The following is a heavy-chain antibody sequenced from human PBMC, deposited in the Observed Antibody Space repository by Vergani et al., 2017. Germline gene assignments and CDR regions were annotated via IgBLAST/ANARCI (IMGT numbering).Heavy chain of an antibody. Sequence: EVQLLESGGALVQPGGSLRLSCEASGFTFTDYAMSWIRQAPGRGLEWISAISASSGTTFYADSVKSRVTISKDLSINILYLDITSLITEDTAIYSCAKDRRDYGSEYHWLDFWGQGTLVTV. CDR3: AKDRRDYGSEYHWLDF. V-gene: IGHV3-23*01. D-gene: IGHD3-10*01. CDR2: ISASSGTT. CDR1: GFTFTDYA. J-gene: IGHJ5*01.